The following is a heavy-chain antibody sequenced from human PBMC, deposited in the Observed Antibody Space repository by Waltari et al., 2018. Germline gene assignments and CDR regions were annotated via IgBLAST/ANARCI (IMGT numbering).Heavy chain of an antibody. Sequence: QVQLQESGPGLVKPSETLSLTCTVSGGSISRYYWSWIRQPPGKGLEWIGYIYYSGSTNYNPSLKSRVTISVDTSKNQFSLKLSSVTAADTAVYYCARHGVGDGYNWGGAFDIWGQGTMVTVSS. J-gene: IGHJ3*02. V-gene: IGHV4-59*08. CDR2: IYYSGST. CDR3: ARHGVGDGYNWGGAFDI. D-gene: IGHD1-1*01. CDR1: GGSISRYY.